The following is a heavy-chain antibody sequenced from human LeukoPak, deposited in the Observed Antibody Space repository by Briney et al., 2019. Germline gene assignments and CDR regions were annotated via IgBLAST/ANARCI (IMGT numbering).Heavy chain of an antibody. CDR3: AKRGVVIRVILVGFHKEAYYFDS. CDR1: GITLSNYG. J-gene: IGHJ4*02. CDR2: ISDSGGRT. D-gene: IGHD3-22*01. V-gene: IGHV3-23*01. Sequence: HPGGSLRPSCAVSGITLSNYGMSWVRQAPGKGLEWVAGISDSGGRTNYADSVKGRFTISRDNPKNTLYLQMNSLRAEDTAVYFCAKRGVVIRVILVGFHKEAYYFDSWGQGALVTVSS.